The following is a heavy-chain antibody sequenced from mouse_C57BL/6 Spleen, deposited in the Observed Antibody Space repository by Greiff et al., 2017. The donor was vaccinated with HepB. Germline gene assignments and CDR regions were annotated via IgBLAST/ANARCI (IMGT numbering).Heavy chain of an antibody. Sequence: EVHLVESGPGLVKPSQSLSLTCSVTGYSITSGYYWNWIRQFPGNKLEWMGYISYDGSNNYNPSLKNRISITRDTSKNQFFLKLNSVTTEDTATYYCARNSNYVSFDYWGQGTTLTVSS. V-gene: IGHV3-6*01. J-gene: IGHJ2*01. CDR2: ISYDGSN. CDR1: GYSITSGYY. CDR3: ARNSNYVSFDY. D-gene: IGHD2-5*01.